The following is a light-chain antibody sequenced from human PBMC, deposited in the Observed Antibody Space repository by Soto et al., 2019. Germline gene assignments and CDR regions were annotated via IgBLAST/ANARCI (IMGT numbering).Light chain of an antibody. Sequence: DIEMTQSPSTLSASVGDRVTITCLASQSISSWLAWYQQKPGKAPKLLIYDASSLETGVPSRFSGSGSGTEFTLTISSLQADDFATYYCQQYNSYLWTFGRGTKVEIK. J-gene: IGKJ1*01. V-gene: IGKV1-5*01. CDR1: QSISSW. CDR2: DAS. CDR3: QQYNSYLWT.